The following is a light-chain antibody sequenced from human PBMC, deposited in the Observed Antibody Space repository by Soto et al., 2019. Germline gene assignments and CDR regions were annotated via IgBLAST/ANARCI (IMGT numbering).Light chain of an antibody. CDR3: SSYTSSSTL. J-gene: IGLJ1*01. CDR1: FSDVGSYNY. Sequence: HSALTQPSSVSGYPGQSITISCTVTFSDVGSYNYVSWYQQHPGKAPKLMIYEVSDRPSGISSRFSGSKSGNTASLTISGLQTEDEADYYCSSYTSSSTLFGTGTKVTVL. CDR2: EVS. V-gene: IGLV2-14*01.